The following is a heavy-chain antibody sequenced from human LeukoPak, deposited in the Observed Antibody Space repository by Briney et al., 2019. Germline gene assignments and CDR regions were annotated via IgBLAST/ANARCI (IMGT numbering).Heavy chain of an antibody. J-gene: IGHJ4*02. CDR1: GFTFSDYY. Sequence: PGGSLRLSCATAGFTFSDYYMSWIRQARGKGLEWVSYISSSSSYTNYADSVKGRFTISRDNAKNSLYLQMNSLRAEDTAVYYCARAPVDTMADYWGQGTLVTVSS. V-gene: IGHV3-11*06. CDR3: ARAPVDTMADY. D-gene: IGHD5-12*01. CDR2: ISSSSSYT.